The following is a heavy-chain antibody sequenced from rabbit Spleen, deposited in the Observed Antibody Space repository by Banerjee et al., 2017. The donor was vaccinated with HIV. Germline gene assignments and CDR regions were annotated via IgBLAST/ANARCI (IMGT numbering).Heavy chain of an antibody. CDR1: GFSFSNKAV. Sequence: QERLVESGGGLVKPEGSLKLSCTASGFSFSNKAVMCWVRQAPGKGLEWIACINAVTGKAVYASWAKGRFTFSKTSSTTVTLQMTRLTAADTATYFCVRDLGYDDDSEKGYFNLWGQGTLVTVS. J-gene: IGHJ4*01. V-gene: IGHV1S45*01. CDR3: VRDLGYDDDSEKGYFNL. CDR2: INAVTGKA. D-gene: IGHD2-1*01.